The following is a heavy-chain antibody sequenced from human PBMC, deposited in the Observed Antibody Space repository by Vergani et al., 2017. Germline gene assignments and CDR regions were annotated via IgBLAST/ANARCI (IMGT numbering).Heavy chain of an antibody. CDR2: IVVGSGNT. CDR3: AVDSAAGTGGLYYYYYMDV. V-gene: IGHV1-58*02. D-gene: IGHD6-13*01. CDR1: GFTFTSSA. J-gene: IGHJ6*03. Sequence: QMQLVQSGPEVKKPGTSVKVSCKASGFTFTSSAMQWVRQARGQRLEWIGWIVVGSGNTNYAQKFQERVTITRDMSTSTAYMELSSLRAEDTAVYYCAVDSAAGTGGLYYYYYMDVWGKGTTVTVSS.